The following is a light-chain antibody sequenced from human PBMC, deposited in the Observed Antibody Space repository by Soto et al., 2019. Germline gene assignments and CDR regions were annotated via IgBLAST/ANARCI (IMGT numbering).Light chain of an antibody. CDR1: SSNIGAGYD. J-gene: IGLJ1*01. CDR2: GNS. CDR3: QSYDSTLRGDV. Sequence: QSVLTQPPSVSGAPGQRVTISCTGSSSNIGAGYDVHWYQQLPGTAPKLLIYGNSNRPSGVPDRFSGSKSGTSASLAITGLGAEDGVVYSCQSYDSTLRGDVFGTGTKVTVL. V-gene: IGLV1-40*01.